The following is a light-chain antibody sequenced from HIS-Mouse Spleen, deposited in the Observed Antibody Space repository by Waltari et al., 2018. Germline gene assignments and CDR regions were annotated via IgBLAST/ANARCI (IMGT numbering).Light chain of an antibody. CDR2: EVS. Sequence: QSALTQPPSASGSPGQSVTISCTGTSSDVGGYNYVSWYPQHPGKAPKLMLYEVSKRPSGVHDRFSGSKSGNTASLTVSGLQAEDEADYYCSSYAGSNIVVFGGGTKLTVL. V-gene: IGLV2-8*01. CDR3: SSYAGSNIVV. J-gene: IGLJ2*01. CDR1: SSDVGGYNY.